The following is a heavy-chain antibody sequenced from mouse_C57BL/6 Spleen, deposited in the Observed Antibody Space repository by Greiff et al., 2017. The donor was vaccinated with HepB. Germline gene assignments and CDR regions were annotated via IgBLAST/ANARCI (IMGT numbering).Heavy chain of an antibody. V-gene: IGHV3-6*01. CDR1: GYSITSGYY. CDR3: ARGGYYFDY. Sequence: EVQLQESGPGLVKPSQSLSLTCSVTGYSITSGYYWNWIRQFPGNKLEWMGYISYDGSNNYNPSLKNRISITRDTSKNQFFLTLNSVTTEDTATYYCARGGYYFDYWGQGTTLTVSS. CDR2: ISYDGSN. J-gene: IGHJ2*01.